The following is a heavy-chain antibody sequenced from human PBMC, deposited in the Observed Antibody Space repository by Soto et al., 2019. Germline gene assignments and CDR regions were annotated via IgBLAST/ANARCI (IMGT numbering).Heavy chain of an antibody. V-gene: IGHV3-30-3*01. D-gene: IGHD2-2*01. CDR1: GFTFSSYA. J-gene: IGHJ6*02. CDR2: ISYDGSNK. CDR3: ARNFHNIVVVPAYYYYGMDV. Sequence: HPGGSLRLSCAASGFTFSSYAMHWVRQAPGKGLEWVAVISYDGSNKYYAASVKGRFTISRDNSKNTLYLQMNSLRAEDTAVYYCARNFHNIVVVPAYYYYGMDVWGQGTTVTVSS.